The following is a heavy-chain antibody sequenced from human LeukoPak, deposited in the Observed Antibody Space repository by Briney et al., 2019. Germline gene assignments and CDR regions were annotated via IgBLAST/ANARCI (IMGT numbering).Heavy chain of an antibody. V-gene: IGHV4-4*07. CDR3: ARVGTDFWSGYTPYFDY. Sequence: PSETLSLPCIVNGRSISSYYWSWIRQPAGKGLEWIGRIYTCGSTNYNPSLKSRVTMSVDTSKNQFSLKLSSVTAADTAVYYCARVGTDFWSGYTPYFDYWGQGTLVTVSS. J-gene: IGHJ4*02. CDR1: GRSISSYY. D-gene: IGHD3-3*01. CDR2: IYTCGST.